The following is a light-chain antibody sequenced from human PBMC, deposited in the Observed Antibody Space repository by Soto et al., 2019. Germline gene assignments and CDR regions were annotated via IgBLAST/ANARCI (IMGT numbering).Light chain of an antibody. Sequence: QSVLTPPPSASGSPGQSVTISCTGTSSDVGFYNYVSWYQQHPGKAPKLLIYDVTKRPSGVPDRFSGSKSGNTASLTVSGLQAEDEALYYCTSYAGSDNLGVFGGGTKVTVL. J-gene: IGLJ2*01. V-gene: IGLV2-8*01. CDR2: DVT. CDR1: SSDVGFYNY. CDR3: TSYAGSDNLGV.